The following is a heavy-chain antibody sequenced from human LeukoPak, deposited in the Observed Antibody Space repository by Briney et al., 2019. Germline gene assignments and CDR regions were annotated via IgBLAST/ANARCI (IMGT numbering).Heavy chain of an antibody. CDR2: IYYSGST. V-gene: IGHV4-59*01. Sequence: PSETLSLTCTVSGGSISSYYWSWIRQPPGKGLEWIGYIYYSGSTNYNPSLKSRVTISVDTSKNQFSLKLSSVTAADTAVYYCARAGSRSWFDPWGQGTLVTVSS. J-gene: IGHJ5*02. CDR3: ARAGSRSWFDP. CDR1: GGSISSYY. D-gene: IGHD2-2*01.